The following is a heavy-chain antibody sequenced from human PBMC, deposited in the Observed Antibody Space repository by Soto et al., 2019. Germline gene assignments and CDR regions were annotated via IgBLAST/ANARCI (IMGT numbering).Heavy chain of an antibody. V-gene: IGHV3-33*01. CDR1: GFTFSSSG. Sequence: QVQLVESGGGVAQPGRSMRLSCAASGFTFSSSGMHWVRQAPGKGLEWVALIWYDGSEKYYADSVKGRFTISRDNSKNTLYLQMNSLRAEDTAVYYCARGPYSGGFDYWGQGTRVTVSS. CDR3: ARGPYSGGFDY. J-gene: IGHJ4*02. CDR2: IWYDGSEK. D-gene: IGHD6-19*01.